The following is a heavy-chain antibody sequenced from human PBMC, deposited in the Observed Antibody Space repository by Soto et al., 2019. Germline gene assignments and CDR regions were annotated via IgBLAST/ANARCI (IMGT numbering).Heavy chain of an antibody. J-gene: IGHJ4*01. Sequence: GGSLRLSFADYGFTFTTCAMIFTQPAHWKGLDWVSTITGSVSCRYYADSVKGRFTISRDNSKNTLYVQMNSLSAEDTAVYYCAKDPPRSGWATFDCWDYETGVTLS. D-gene: IGHD6-19*01. CDR3: AKDPPRSGWATFDC. V-gene: IGHV3-23*01. CDR1: GFTFTTCA. CDR2: ITGSVSCR.